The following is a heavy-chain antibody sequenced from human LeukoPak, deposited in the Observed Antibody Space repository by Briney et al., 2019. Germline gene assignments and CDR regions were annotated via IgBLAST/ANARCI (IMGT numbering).Heavy chain of an antibody. CDR3: AREPHIVVVTAIPSWFDP. D-gene: IGHD2-21*02. Sequence: SVKVSCKASGGTFSSYAISWVRPAPGQGLEWMGRIIPIFGIANYAQKFQGRVTITADKSTSTAYMELSSLRSEDTAVYYCAREPHIVVVTAIPSWFDPWGQGTLVTVSS. V-gene: IGHV1-69*04. J-gene: IGHJ5*02. CDR2: IIPIFGIA. CDR1: GGTFSSYA.